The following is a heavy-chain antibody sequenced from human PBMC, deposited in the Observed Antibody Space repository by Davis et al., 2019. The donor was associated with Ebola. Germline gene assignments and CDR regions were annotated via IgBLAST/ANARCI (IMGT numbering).Heavy chain of an antibody. D-gene: IGHD6-6*01. CDR1: GGSISSYY. CDR2: IYYSGST. V-gene: IGHV4-59*12. Sequence: SETLSLTCTVSGGSISSYYWSWIRQPPGKGLEWIGYIYYSGSTNYNPSLKSRVTISVDKSKNQFSLKLSSVTAADTAVYYCARETPSSSSSFDYWGQGTLVTVSS. J-gene: IGHJ4*02. CDR3: ARETPSSSSSFDY.